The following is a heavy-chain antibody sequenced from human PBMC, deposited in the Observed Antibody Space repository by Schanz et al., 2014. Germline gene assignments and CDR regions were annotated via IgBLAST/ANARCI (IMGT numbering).Heavy chain of an antibody. CDR2: ILYDGSNK. D-gene: IGHD6-19*01. CDR3: AKDLISGWSGFDY. CDR1: GFTFSSYG. Sequence: QVQLVESGGGVAQPGRSLRLSCAASGFTFSSYGMHWVRQAPGKGLEWVAVILYDGSNKYYADSVKGRFTISRDNSKNTLYLLMNSLRAEDTAVYYCAKDLISGWSGFDYWGQGTLXTVSS. V-gene: IGHV3-30*18. J-gene: IGHJ4*02.